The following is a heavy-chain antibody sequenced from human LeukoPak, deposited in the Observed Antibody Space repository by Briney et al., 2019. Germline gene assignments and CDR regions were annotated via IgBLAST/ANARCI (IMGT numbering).Heavy chain of an antibody. D-gene: IGHD6-13*01. J-gene: IGHJ4*02. V-gene: IGHV4-59*01. CDR2: NYYSGST. Sequence: SETLSLTCTVSGGSIRGYFWTWIRQPPGKGLEWIGYNYYSGSTNYNPSLKSRVTIAVDTSKNQFSLRLNSVTAADTAVYYCAMAYSSSWYYFDYWGQGTLVTVSS. CDR3: AMAYSSSWYYFDY. CDR1: GGSIRGYF.